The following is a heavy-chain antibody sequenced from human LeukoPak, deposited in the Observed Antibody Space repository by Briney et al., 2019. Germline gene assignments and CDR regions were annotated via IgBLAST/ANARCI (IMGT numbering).Heavy chain of an antibody. Sequence: GESLKISCKGSGYTFSTYWIAWVRQMPGRGLEWMGIIYPGDSDTRYSPSFQGQVTISAGKSVSTAYLQWNNLEGSDTAIYYCARRPRDSSGYYFGLWGQGTLVTVSS. D-gene: IGHD3-22*01. CDR2: IYPGDSDT. V-gene: IGHV5-51*01. CDR1: GYTFSTYW. J-gene: IGHJ4*02. CDR3: ARRPRDSSGYYFGL.